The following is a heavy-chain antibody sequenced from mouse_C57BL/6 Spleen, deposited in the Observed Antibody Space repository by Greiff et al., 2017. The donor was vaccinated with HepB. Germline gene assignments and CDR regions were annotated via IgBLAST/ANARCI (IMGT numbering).Heavy chain of an antibody. CDR1: GFTFTDYY. J-gene: IGHJ3*01. CDR2: IRNKANGYTT. Sequence: EVKLMESGGGLVQPGGSLSLSCAASGFTFTDYYMSWVRQPPGKALEWLGFIRNKANGYTTEYSASVKGRFTISRDNSQSILYLQMNALRAEDSATYYCARQLTGTAWFAYWGQGTLVTVSA. V-gene: IGHV7-3*01. D-gene: IGHD4-1*01. CDR3: ARQLTGTAWFAY.